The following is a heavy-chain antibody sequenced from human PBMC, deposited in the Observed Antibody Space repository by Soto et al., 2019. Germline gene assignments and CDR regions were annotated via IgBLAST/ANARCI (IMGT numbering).Heavy chain of an antibody. V-gene: IGHV4-34*01. Sequence: LSLTCAVYGGSFSGYYWSWIRQPPGKGLEWIGEINHSGSTNYNPSLKSRVTISVDTSKNQFSLKLSSVTAADTAVYYCARRLRLYYDFWSGQTPPYYGMDVWGQGTTVTVSS. CDR2: INHSGST. D-gene: IGHD3-3*01. J-gene: IGHJ6*02. CDR1: GGSFSGYY. CDR3: ARRLRLYYDFWSGQTPPYYGMDV.